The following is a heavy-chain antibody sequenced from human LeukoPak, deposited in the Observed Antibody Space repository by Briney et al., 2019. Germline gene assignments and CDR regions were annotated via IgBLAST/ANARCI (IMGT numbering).Heavy chain of an antibody. CDR2: ISSSGSTI. CDR1: GFTFSSYE. J-gene: IGHJ4*02. D-gene: IGHD6-19*01. V-gene: IGHV3-48*03. CDR3: ATAVPFDY. Sequence: QAGGSLRLSCAASGFTFSSYEMNWVRQAPGKGLEWVSYISSSGSTIYYADSVKGRFTNSRDNAKNSLYLQMNSLRAEDTAVYYCATAVPFDYWGQGTLVTVSS.